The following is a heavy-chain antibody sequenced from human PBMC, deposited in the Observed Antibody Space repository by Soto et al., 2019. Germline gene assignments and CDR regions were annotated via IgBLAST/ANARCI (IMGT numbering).Heavy chain of an antibody. CDR3: AKDLGPYSSSWPYDY. CDR1: GFTFSSSA. J-gene: IGHJ4*02. CDR2: ISDDGSIY. Sequence: PGGSLRLSCAASGFTFSSSAMHWVRQAPGKGLEWVAFISDDGSIYYYADYVKGRFTISRDNSMNTLYLQLNSLRTEDTAVYYCAKDLGPYSSSWPYDYWGQGTLVTVSS. V-gene: IGHV3-30-3*01. D-gene: IGHD6-13*01.